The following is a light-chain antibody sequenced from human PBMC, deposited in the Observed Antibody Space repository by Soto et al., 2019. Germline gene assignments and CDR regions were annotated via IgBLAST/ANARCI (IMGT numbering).Light chain of an antibody. J-gene: IGKJ4*01. CDR2: DAS. CDR1: QSVSSY. Sequence: EIVLTQSPATLSLSPGERATLSCRASQSVSSYLAWYQQKHGQAPRLLIYDASNRATGIPARFSGSGSGTDFTLTISSLEPEDFAVYYCQQRSNWRGVTFGGGTKVEIK. V-gene: IGKV3-11*01. CDR3: QQRSNWRGVT.